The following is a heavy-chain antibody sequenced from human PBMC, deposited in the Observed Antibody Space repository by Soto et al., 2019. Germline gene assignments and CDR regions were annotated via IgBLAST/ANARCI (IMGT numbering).Heavy chain of an antibody. CDR2: ISYDGSNK. J-gene: IGHJ5*02. V-gene: IGHV3-30-3*01. CDR3: ARDFLEWLLFGWFDP. CDR1: GFTFSSYA. D-gene: IGHD3-3*01. Sequence: GGSLRLSCAASGFTFSSYAMHWVRQAPGKGLEWVAVISYDGSNKYYADSVKGRFTISRDNSKNTLYLQMNSLRAEDTAVYYCARDFLEWLLFGWFDPWGQGTLVTVSS.